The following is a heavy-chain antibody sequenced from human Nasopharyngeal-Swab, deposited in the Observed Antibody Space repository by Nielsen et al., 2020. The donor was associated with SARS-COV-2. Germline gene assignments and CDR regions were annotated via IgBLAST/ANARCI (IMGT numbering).Heavy chain of an antibody. J-gene: IGHJ6*02. CDR3: AIADYGGNWILGGMDV. CDR2: FDPEDGET. Sequence: WVRQAPGQGLEWMGGFDPEDGETIYAQKFQGRVTMTEDTSTDTAYMELSSLRSEDTAAYYCAIADYGGNWILGGMDVWGQGTTVTVSS. V-gene: IGHV1-24*01. D-gene: IGHD4-23*01.